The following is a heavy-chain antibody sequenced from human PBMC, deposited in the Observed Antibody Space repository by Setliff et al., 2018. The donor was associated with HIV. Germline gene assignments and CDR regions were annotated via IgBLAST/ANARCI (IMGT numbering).Heavy chain of an antibody. Sequence: SVKVSCKTSGGTLSNYVITWVRQAPGQGLEWMGMIIPMYNIPAYAQKFQGRVTFTADESTSIAYMELSSLSSEDTAVYYCARDQTGVAAAAFGGGSAWSDEGFDIWGQGTMVTVSS. V-gene: IGHV1-69*13. CDR3: ARDQTGVAAAAFGGGSAWSDEGFDI. CDR2: IIPMYNIP. CDR1: GGTLSNYV. J-gene: IGHJ3*02. D-gene: IGHD6-13*01.